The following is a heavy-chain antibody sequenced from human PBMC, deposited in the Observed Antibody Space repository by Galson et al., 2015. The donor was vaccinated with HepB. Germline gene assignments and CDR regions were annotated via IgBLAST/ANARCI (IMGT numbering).Heavy chain of an antibody. D-gene: IGHD7-27*01. CDR1: GGSISSSSYY. V-gene: IGHV4-39*07. J-gene: IGHJ4*02. CDR3: ARDNAIWGSGPDY. CDR2: IYYSGST. Sequence: ETLSLTCTVSGGSISSSSYYWGWIRQPPGKGLEWIGSIYYSGSTYYNPSLKSRVTISVDTSKNQFSLKLSSVTAADTAVYYCARDNAIWGSGPDYWGQGTLVTVSS.